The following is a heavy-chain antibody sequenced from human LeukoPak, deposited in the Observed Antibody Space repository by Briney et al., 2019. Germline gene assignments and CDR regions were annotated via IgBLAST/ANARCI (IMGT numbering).Heavy chain of an antibody. CDR1: GFTVSSNY. Sequence: GGSLRLSCAASGFTVSSNYMSWVRQAPGQGLERVSVIYSGGSTYYADSVKGRFTISRDNSKNTLYLQMNSLRAEDTAVYYCARSYDSSGNYYYYYMDVWGKGTTVTVSS. CDR2: IYSGGST. V-gene: IGHV3-53*01. J-gene: IGHJ6*03. CDR3: ARSYDSSGNYYYYYMDV. D-gene: IGHD3-22*01.